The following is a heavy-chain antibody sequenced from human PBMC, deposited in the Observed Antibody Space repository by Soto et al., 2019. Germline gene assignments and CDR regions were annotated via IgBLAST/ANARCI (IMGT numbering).Heavy chain of an antibody. D-gene: IGHD3-16*02. CDR3: ARDFQYDYIWGSYRSPNEARRCLGY. V-gene: IGHV3-48*01. CDR1: GFTFSSYS. J-gene: IGHJ4*02. CDR2: ISSSSSTI. Sequence: GGSLRLSCAASGFTFSSYSMNWVRQAPGKGLEWVSYISSSSSTIYYADSVKGRFTISRDNAKNSLYLQMNSLRAEDTAVYYCARDFQYDYIWGSYRSPNEARRCLGYWGQGTLVTVSS.